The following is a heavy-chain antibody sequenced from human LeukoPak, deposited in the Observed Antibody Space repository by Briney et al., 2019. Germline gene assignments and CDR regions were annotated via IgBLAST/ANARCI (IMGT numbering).Heavy chain of an antibody. CDR1: GGPISSYY. J-gene: IGHJ3*02. V-gene: IGHV4-59*08. CDR3: ASLGVGATGAFDI. Sequence: SETLSLTCTVSGGPISSYYWSWIRQPPGKGLEWIGYIYYSGSTNYNPSLKSRVTISVDTSKNQFSLKLSSVTAADTAVYYCASLGVGATGAFDIWGQGTMVTVSS. CDR2: IYYSGST. D-gene: IGHD1-26*01.